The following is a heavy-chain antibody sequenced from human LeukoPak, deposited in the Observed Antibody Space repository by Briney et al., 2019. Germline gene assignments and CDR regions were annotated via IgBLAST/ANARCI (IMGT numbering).Heavy chain of an antibody. V-gene: IGHV1-69*04. Sequence: SVKVSCKASGGTFSSYATSWVRQAPGQGLEWMGRIIPIFGIANYAQKFQGRVTITADKSTSTAYMELSSLRSEDTAVYYCARDGYCSGGSCLQAKYYYYYGMDVWGQGTTVTVSS. D-gene: IGHD2-15*01. J-gene: IGHJ6*02. CDR1: GGTFSSYA. CDR3: ARDGYCSGGSCLQAKYYYYYGMDV. CDR2: IIPIFGIA.